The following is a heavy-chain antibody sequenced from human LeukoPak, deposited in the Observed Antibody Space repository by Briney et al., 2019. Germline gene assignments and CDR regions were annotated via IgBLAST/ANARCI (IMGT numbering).Heavy chain of an antibody. V-gene: IGHV4-30-2*01. CDR3: AGRRLYYFDY. Sequence: SETLSLTCAVSGGSISSGGYSWSWIRQPPGKGLEWIGYIYHSGSTHYNPSLKSRVTISVDRSKNQFSLKLSSVTAADTAVYYCAGRRLYYFDYWGQGTLVTVSS. J-gene: IGHJ4*02. CDR2: IYHSGST. CDR1: GGSISSGGYS.